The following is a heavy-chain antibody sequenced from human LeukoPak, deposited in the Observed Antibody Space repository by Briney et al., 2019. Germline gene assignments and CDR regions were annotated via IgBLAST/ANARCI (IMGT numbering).Heavy chain of an antibody. CDR3: ARQLTTLRGFDI. J-gene: IGHJ3*02. CDR1: GFTFTTSW. V-gene: IGHV5-51*01. CDR2: IYPGDSDT. Sequence: GESLKISCQGSGFTFTTSWIGWVRQLPGKGLEWMGNIYPGDSDTRYSPSFQGQVTISADKSINTAYLQWASLKASDTAMYYCARQLTTLRGFDIWGQGTMVTASS. D-gene: IGHD4-11*01.